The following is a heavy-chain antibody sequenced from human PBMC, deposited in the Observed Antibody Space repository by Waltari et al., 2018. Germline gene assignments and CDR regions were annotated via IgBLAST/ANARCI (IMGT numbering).Heavy chain of an antibody. CDR1: GFTFSCDW. Sequence: EVQLVESGVGLVQPGGSLRVSGTASGFTFSCDWLHWFRHVPGKGLVWVSRINSDGSGTSYADSAKGRFTISRDNAKNTLFLQMNSLRGEDTAVYYCASGNSHAFDLWGQGTMVTVSS. CDR2: INSDGSGT. D-gene: IGHD1-7*01. J-gene: IGHJ3*01. V-gene: IGHV3-74*01. CDR3: ASGNSHAFDL.